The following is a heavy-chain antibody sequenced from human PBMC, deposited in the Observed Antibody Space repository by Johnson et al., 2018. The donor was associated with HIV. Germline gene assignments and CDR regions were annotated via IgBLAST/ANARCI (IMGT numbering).Heavy chain of an antibody. CDR3: TTAGKLTLGQAFDI. Sequence: QVQLVESGGVVVQPGRSLRLSCGASGFTISPYGMHWVRQAPGKGLEWVAFIYFDGSKIYHADSVKGRFTISRDNSKNTLYLQMNSLKTEDTAVYYCTTAGKLTLGQAFDIWGQGTMVTVSS. CDR1: GFTISPYG. J-gene: IGHJ3*02. D-gene: IGHD4-23*01. CDR2: IYFDGSKI. V-gene: IGHV3-33*01.